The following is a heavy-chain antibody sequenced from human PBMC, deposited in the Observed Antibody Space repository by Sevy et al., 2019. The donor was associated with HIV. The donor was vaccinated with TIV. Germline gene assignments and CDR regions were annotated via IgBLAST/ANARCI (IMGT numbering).Heavy chain of an antibody. J-gene: IGHJ4*02. D-gene: IGHD6-19*01. Sequence: GGSLRLSCAASGFTFSSYAMSWVRQAPGKGLEWVSAISGSGGITYYADSVKGRFTISRDNSKNTLYLQMNSLRAEDTAVYYCAKGSTVIRWLPGIAVAASFDYWGQGTLVTVSS. V-gene: IGHV3-23*01. CDR2: ISGSGGIT. CDR1: GFTFSSYA. CDR3: AKGSTVIRWLPGIAVAASFDY.